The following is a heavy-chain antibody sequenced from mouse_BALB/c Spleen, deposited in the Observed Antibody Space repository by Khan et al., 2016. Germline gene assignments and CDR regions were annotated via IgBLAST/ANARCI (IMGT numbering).Heavy chain of an antibody. J-gene: IGHJ2*01. CDR3: AGSDGYFFDY. V-gene: IGHV3-8*02. D-gene: IGHD2-3*01. Sequence: EVQLQESGPSLVKPSQTLSLTCSVTGDSITRGYWNWIRKFPGYTLEYMLYISYRVITYYNPSLKSRISITRDTSKNQYYLQLNSVTTADTATYYCAGSDGYFFDYWGQGTTLTVSS. CDR1: GDSITRGY. CDR2: ISYRVIT.